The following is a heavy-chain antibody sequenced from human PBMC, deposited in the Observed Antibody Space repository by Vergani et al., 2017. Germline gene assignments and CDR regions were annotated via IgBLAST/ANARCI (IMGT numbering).Heavy chain of an antibody. D-gene: IGHD5-18*01. CDR2: IRYDGSNK. Sequence: QVQLVESGGGVVQPGGSLRLSCAASGFTFSSYGMHWVRQAPGKGLEWVAFIRYDGSNKYYADSVKGRFTISRDNSKNTLYLQMNSLRAEDTAVYYCAKGQIQLWLRNMDVWGQGTTVTVSS. CDR1: GFTFSSYG. J-gene: IGHJ6*02. CDR3: AKGQIQLWLRNMDV. V-gene: IGHV3-30*02.